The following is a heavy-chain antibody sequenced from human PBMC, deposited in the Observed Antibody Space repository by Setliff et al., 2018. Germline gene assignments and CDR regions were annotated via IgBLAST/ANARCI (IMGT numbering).Heavy chain of an antibody. J-gene: IGHJ4*02. CDR3: ATSVSWIQLVLYPQGHPEPFDY. Sequence: ASVKVSCKVSGYTLTELSMHWVRQAPGKGLEWMGGFDPEDGETIYAQKFQGRVTMTEDTSTDTAYMELCSLRSEDTAVYYCATSVSWIQLVLYPQGHPEPFDYWGQGTLVTVSS. D-gene: IGHD5-18*01. CDR2: FDPEDGET. V-gene: IGHV1-24*01. CDR1: GYTLTELS.